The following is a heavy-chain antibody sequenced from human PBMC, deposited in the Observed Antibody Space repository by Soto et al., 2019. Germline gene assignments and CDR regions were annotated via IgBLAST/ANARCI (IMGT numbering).Heavy chain of an antibody. D-gene: IGHD6-13*01. CDR2: ISYDGSNK. J-gene: IGHJ6*02. CDR3: AKGNFRHKGIAAAGANYGMDV. V-gene: IGHV3-30*18. CDR1: GFTFSSYG. Sequence: GGSLRLSCAASGFTFSSYGMHWVRQAPGKGLEWVAVISYDGSNKYYADSVKGRFTISRDNSKNTLYLQMNSLRAEDTAVYYCAKGNFRHKGIAAAGANYGMDVWGQGTTVTVSS.